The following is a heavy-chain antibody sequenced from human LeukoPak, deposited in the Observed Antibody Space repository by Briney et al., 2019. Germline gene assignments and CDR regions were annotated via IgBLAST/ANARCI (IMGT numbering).Heavy chain of an antibody. CDR1: GFTFDDYA. J-gene: IGHJ4*02. CDR3: AKASTGDSSGYYYAL. CDR2: ISWNSGSI. V-gene: IGHV3-9*01. D-gene: IGHD3-22*01. Sequence: GGSLRLSCAASGFTFDDYAMHWVRQAPGKGLEGVSGISWNSGSIGYADSVKGRFTISRDNAKNPLYLQMNSLRAEDTALYYCAKASTGDSSGYYYALWGQGTLVTVSS.